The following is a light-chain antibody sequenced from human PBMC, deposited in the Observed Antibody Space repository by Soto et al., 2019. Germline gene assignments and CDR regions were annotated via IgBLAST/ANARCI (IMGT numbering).Light chain of an antibody. CDR1: QSVSSSY. CDR2: GAS. CDR3: QQYGSSLIT. V-gene: IGKV3-20*01. J-gene: IGKJ5*01. Sequence: EIVLTQSPGTLSLSPGERATLSCRASQSVSSSYLAWYQQKPDQAPRLLIYGASSMATGIPDRFSGSGSGTDFTLTISRLQPEDFAVYYCQQYGSSLITFGQGTRLEIK.